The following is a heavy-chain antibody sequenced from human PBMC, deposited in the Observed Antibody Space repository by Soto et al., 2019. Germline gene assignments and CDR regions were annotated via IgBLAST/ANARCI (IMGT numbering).Heavy chain of an antibody. CDR3: AKVDCGGSGCRRVDY. CDR1: GFTFSNYA. D-gene: IGHD2-15*01. CDR2: MSGSGDST. V-gene: IGHV3-23*01. J-gene: IGHJ4*02. Sequence: GGSLRLSCTGSGFTFSNYATTWVRQAPGKGLEWVSTMSGSGDSTNYADSVKGRFTISRDNSKDTLYLQMNSLRADDTAIYYCAKVDCGGSGCRRVDYWGQGTLVTAPQ.